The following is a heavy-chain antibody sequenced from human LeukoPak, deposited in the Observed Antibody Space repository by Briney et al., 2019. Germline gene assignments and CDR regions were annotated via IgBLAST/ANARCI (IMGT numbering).Heavy chain of an antibody. V-gene: IGHV3-11*01. Sequence: GSLRLSCTASGFTLSSYEMSWIRQAPGKGLEWVSYISSLGTSMYYADSVKGRFTISRDNAENSLSLQMNSLRAEDTAVYYCVRRHYDILTGYYRGLDPWGQGTLVTVSS. CDR2: ISSLGTSM. D-gene: IGHD3-9*01. CDR1: GFTLSSYE. CDR3: VRRHYDILTGYYRGLDP. J-gene: IGHJ5*02.